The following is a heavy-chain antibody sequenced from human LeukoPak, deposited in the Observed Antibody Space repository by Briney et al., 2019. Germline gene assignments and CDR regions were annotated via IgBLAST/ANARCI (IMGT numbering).Heavy chain of an antibody. CDR2: ISYDGSNK. Sequence: QPGGSLRLSCAASGFTFSSYAMHWVRQAPGKGLEWVAVISYDGSNKYYADSVKGRFTISRDNSKNTLYLQMNSLRAEDTAVYYCPAGDWFDPWGQGTLVTVSS. CDR1: GFTFSSYA. J-gene: IGHJ5*02. CDR3: PAGDWFDP. V-gene: IGHV3-30-3*01.